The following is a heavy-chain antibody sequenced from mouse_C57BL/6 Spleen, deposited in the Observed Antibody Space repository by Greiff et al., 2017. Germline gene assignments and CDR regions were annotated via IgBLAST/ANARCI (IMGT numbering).Heavy chain of an antibody. CDR1: GFTFSDYG. D-gene: IGHD1-1*01. Sequence: EVQLVESGGGLVKPGGSLKLSCAASGFTFSDYGMHWVRQAPEKGLEWVAYISSGSSTIYYADTVKGRFTISRDNAKNTLFLQMTSLRSEDTAMYYCARNAYYYGSSYVPDYWGQGTTLTVSS. CDR3: ARNAYYYGSSYVPDY. J-gene: IGHJ2*01. CDR2: ISSGSSTI. V-gene: IGHV5-17*01.